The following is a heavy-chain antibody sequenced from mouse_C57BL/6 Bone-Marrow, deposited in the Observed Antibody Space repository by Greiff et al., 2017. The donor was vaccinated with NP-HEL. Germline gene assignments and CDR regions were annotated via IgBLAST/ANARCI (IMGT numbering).Heavy chain of an antibody. J-gene: IGHJ4*01. Sequence: EVKLMESGAELVRPGASVKLSCTASGFNIKDDYMHWVKQRPEQGLEWIGWIDPENGDTEYASKFQGKATITADTSSNTAYLQLSSLTSEDTAVYYCTTYYYGSKYYYAMDYWGQGTSVTVSS. CDR3: TTYYYGSKYYYAMDY. CDR2: IDPENGDT. CDR1: GFNIKDDY. D-gene: IGHD1-1*01. V-gene: IGHV14-4*01.